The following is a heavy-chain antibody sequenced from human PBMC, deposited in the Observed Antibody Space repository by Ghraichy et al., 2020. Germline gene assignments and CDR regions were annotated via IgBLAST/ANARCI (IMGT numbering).Heavy chain of an antibody. D-gene: IGHD6-13*01. CDR1: GGSIRSHY. V-gene: IGHV4-59*08. Sequence: SQTLSLTCSVSGGSIRSHYWSWIRQPPGKGLEWIGYIYYTGSTSYNPSLKSRVTISVDPSKNQYSLRLSPVTAADTAVYYCATHTAYDSSWDKPFDYWGQGTLVTVSS. CDR2: IYYTGST. CDR3: ATHTAYDSSWDKPFDY. J-gene: IGHJ4*02.